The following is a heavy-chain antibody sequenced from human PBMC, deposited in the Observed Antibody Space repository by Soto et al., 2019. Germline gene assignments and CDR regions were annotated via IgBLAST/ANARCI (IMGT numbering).Heavy chain of an antibody. CDR2: IKQDGSEK. V-gene: IGHV3-7*01. CDR1: GFTFSSYW. J-gene: IGHJ4*02. Sequence: VGSLRLSCAASGFTFSSYWMSWVRQAPGKGLEWVANIKQDGSEKYYVDSVKGRFTISRDNAKNSLYLQMNSLRAEDTAVYYCARDGYCTNGVCYTFDYWGQGTLVTVSS. D-gene: IGHD2-8*01. CDR3: ARDGYCTNGVCYTFDY.